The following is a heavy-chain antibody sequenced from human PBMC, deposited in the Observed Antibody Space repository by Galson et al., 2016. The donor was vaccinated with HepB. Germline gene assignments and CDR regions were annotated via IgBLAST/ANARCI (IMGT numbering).Heavy chain of an antibody. CDR2: IRPPGDT. J-gene: IGHJ5*02. CDR3: ARGGRDYYGSGYRGFVDL. Sequence: SLRLSCAASGFTFNIYDMHCVRQSIRQGLEWVSTIRPPGDTYYVDSVKGRFTISRENAQSSLYLQMNSLTDGDTAVYYCARGGRDYYGSGYRGFVDLWGQGTLVTVSS. CDR1: GFTFNIYD. D-gene: IGHD3-10*01. V-gene: IGHV3-13*01.